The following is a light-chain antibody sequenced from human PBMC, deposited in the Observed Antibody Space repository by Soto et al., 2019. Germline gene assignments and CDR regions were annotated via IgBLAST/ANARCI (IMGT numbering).Light chain of an antibody. Sequence: EIVMTQSPATLSVSPGERATLSCRASQSVSRKLAWYQQTRGQAPRLLIYGASTRATGVPARFSGSGYGTEFTLTINNLQPEDFATYYCQQSSSSPPITFGQGTRL. V-gene: IGKV3-15*01. CDR1: QSVSRK. CDR2: GAS. J-gene: IGKJ5*01. CDR3: QQSSSSPPIT.